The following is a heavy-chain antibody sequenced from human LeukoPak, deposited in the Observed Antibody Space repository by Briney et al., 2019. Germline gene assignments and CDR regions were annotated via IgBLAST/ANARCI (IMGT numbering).Heavy chain of an antibody. CDR3: ARVPVDTAIPGCDY. CDR2: IKQDGSET. CDR1: GFTFSNYW. V-gene: IGHV3-7*05. Sequence: GGSLRLSCTATGFTFSNYWMSWVRQTPEKGLEWVANIKQDGSETVYVDSVKGRFTISRDNAQSSLYLQMNSLRAEDTAVYYCARVPVDTAIPGCDYWGQGTLVTVSS. J-gene: IGHJ4*02. D-gene: IGHD5-18*01.